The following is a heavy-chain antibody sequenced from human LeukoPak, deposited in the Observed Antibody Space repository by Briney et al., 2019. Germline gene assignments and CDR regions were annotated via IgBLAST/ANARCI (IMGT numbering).Heavy chain of an antibody. Sequence: GESLKISCKGSGYSFTSYWIGWVRQMPGKGLEWMGIIYPGDSDTRYSPSFQGQVTISADKSIRTAFLQWSSLKASDTAMFYCARVDLVGATTSFDYWGQGTLVTVSS. V-gene: IGHV5-51*01. J-gene: IGHJ4*02. CDR3: ARVDLVGATTSFDY. D-gene: IGHD1-26*01. CDR2: IYPGDSDT. CDR1: GYSFTSYW.